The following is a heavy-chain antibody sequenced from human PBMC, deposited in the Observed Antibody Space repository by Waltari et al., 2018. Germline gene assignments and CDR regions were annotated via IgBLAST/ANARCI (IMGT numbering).Heavy chain of an antibody. CDR3: ARETYYDFWSGYTYYYYGMDV. J-gene: IGHJ6*02. Sequence: EVQLVESGGGLVKPGGSLRLSCAASGFTFSSYSMNWVRQAPGKGREGVSSISSSSSYIYYADSVKGRFTISRDNAKNSLYLQMNSLRAEDTAVYYCARETYYDFWSGYTYYYYGMDVWGQGTTVTVSS. CDR2: ISSSSSYI. CDR1: GFTFSSYS. V-gene: IGHV3-21*01. D-gene: IGHD3-3*01.